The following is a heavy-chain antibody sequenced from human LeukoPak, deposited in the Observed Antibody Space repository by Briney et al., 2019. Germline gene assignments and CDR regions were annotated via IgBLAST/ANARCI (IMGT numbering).Heavy chain of an antibody. CDR1: GFTFSSYS. D-gene: IGHD6-6*01. CDR2: ISSSSSYI. J-gene: IGHJ4*02. CDR3: ARGEWSSSPFDY. Sequence: GGSLRLSCAASGFTFSSYSMNWVRQAPGKGLEWVSSISSSSSYIYYADSLKGRFTISRDNAKNSLYLQMNSLRAEDTAVYYCARGEWSSSPFDYWGQGTLVIVSS. V-gene: IGHV3-21*01.